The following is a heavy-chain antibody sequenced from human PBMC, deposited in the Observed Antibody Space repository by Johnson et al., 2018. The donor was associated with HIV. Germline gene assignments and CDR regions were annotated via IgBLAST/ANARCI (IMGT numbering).Heavy chain of an antibody. CDR1: GFNFNNYG. Sequence: QVQLVESGGGVVQPGGSLRLSCAASGFNFNNYGMHWVRQAPGKGLEWVAFIRYDGRNKYYADSVKGRFTISRDNSRNTLYLQMNSLRAEDTAVYYCARGAPPTWYSSSWRGGAFDIWGQGTMVTVSS. J-gene: IGHJ3*02. V-gene: IGHV3-30*02. CDR2: IRYDGRNK. D-gene: IGHD6-13*01. CDR3: ARGAPPTWYSSSWRGGAFDI.